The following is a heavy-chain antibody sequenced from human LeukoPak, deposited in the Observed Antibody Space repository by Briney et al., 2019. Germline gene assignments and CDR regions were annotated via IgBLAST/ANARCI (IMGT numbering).Heavy chain of an antibody. V-gene: IGHV4-34*01. CDR1: GGSFSGYY. D-gene: IGHD3-22*01. CDR3: ARGPRSYYYDSSGYYVPYYFDY. CDR2: LNHSGST. Sequence: SETLSLTCAVYGGSFSGYYWSWIRRPRGKGLVGMVELNHSGSTNYNPSLKTRVNISVDTSRNHFSLELSSVTAADTAVYYCARGPRSYYYDSSGYYVPYYFDYWGQGTLVTVSS. J-gene: IGHJ4*02.